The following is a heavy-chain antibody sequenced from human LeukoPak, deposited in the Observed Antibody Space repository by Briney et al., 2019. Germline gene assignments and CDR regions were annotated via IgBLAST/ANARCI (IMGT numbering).Heavy chain of an antibody. CDR3: ARDFEYSSPPFDY. D-gene: IGHD6-6*01. Sequence: KPGGSLRLSCAASGFTFSSYSMNWVRQAPGKGLEWVSSISSSSSYIYYADSVKGRFTISRDNAKNSLYLQMNSLRAEDTAVCYCARDFEYSSPPFDYWGQGTLVTVSS. V-gene: IGHV3-21*01. J-gene: IGHJ4*02. CDR2: ISSSSSYI. CDR1: GFTFSSYS.